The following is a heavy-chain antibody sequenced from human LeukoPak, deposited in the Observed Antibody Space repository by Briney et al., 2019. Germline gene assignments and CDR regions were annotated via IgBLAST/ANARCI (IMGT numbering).Heavy chain of an antibody. D-gene: IGHD2-15*01. V-gene: IGHV3-23*01. Sequence: GGSLRLPCAASGFTFSNYVMIWVRQAPGRGLEWVSGITASGDSTYYGDSVKGRFTMSRDNSKNTVYLQMNSLRVDDTAVYYCARRDIVVVVSASDYWGQGTLVTVSS. CDR1: GFTFSNYV. J-gene: IGHJ4*02. CDR2: ITASGDST. CDR3: ARRDIVVVVSASDY.